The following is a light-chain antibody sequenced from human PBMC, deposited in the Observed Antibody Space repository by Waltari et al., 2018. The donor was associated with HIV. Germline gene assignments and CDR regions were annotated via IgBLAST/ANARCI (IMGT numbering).Light chain of an antibody. V-gene: IGKV3-20*01. J-gene: IGKJ2*01. CDR3: QHYSISPPLYT. Sequence: EIVLTQSTGTLSLSPGERATLSCRASQSVSSTSLAWYQQKPGQAPRLLIYGAFSRATGIPDRFSGSGSGTDFTLTISRLEPEDFAVFFCQHYSISPPLYTFGQGTKLEIK. CDR1: QSVSSTS. CDR2: GAF.